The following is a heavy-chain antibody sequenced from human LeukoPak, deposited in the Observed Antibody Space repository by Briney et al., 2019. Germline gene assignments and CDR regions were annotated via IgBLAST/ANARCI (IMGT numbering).Heavy chain of an antibody. Sequence: SGGSLRLSCAASGFTFSGSAMHWVRQASGKGLEWVGRIRSKANSYATAYAASVKGRFTISRGDSKNTAYLQMNSLKTEDTAVYYCTRQVDNLSSSWYYYYYYMDVWGKGTTVTVSS. D-gene: IGHD6-13*01. CDR2: IRSKANSYAT. CDR1: GFTFSGSA. J-gene: IGHJ6*03. V-gene: IGHV3-73*01. CDR3: TRQVDNLSSSWYYYYYYMDV.